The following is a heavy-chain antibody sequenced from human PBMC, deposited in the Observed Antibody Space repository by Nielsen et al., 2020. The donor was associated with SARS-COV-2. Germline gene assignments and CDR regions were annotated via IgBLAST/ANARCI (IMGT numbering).Heavy chain of an antibody. CDR1: EFTFNNYW. D-gene: IGHD2-2*01. V-gene: IGHV3-23*03. J-gene: IGHJ4*02. CDR3: AKESKGSSDAPN. CDR2: IYSGGSDT. Sequence: GESLKISCAASEFTFNNYWMNWVRQAPGKGLEWVSVIYSGGSDTYYADSVKGRFTISRDNSKNTLYLQMNSLRAEDTAVYYCAKESKGSSDAPNWGQGTLVTVSS.